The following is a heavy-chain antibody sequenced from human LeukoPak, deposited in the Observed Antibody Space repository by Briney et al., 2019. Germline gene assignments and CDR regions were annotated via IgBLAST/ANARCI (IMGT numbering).Heavy chain of an antibody. Sequence: GGSLRLSCAAYGFTFSSYAMSWVRQAPGKGLEWVSAISGSGGSTYYAGSVKGRYTISRDNAKNSLYLQMNSLRAEDTAVYYCARRRTVTRRKRYYYYYYMDVWGKGTTVTVSS. CDR2: ISGSGGST. J-gene: IGHJ6*03. V-gene: IGHV3-23*01. D-gene: IGHD4-17*01. CDR1: GFTFSSYA. CDR3: ARRRTVTRRKRYYYYYYMDV.